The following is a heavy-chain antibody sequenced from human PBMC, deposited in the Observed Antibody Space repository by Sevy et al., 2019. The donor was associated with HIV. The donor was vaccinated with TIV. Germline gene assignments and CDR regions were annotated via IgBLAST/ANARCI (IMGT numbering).Heavy chain of an antibody. V-gene: IGHV4-4*07. CDR1: GGSISSYY. D-gene: IGHD6-6*01. CDR3: ARALDSSSSRYNWFDP. CDR2: IYTSGST. Sequence: SETLSLTCTVSGGSISSYYWSWIRQPAGKGLEWSGRIYTSGSTNYNPSLKSRVTMSVDTSKNQFSLKLSSVTAADTAVYYCARALDSSSSRYNWFDPWGQGTLVTVSS. J-gene: IGHJ5*02.